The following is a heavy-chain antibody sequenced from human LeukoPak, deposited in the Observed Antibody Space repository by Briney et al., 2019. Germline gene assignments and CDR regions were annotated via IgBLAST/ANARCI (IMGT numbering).Heavy chain of an antibody. J-gene: IGHJ4*02. CDR2: ISGSSGII. CDR1: GFTFNTYT. CDR3: AKVRAAAGILSPFDY. D-gene: IGHD6-13*01. Sequence: GGSLRLSCAASGFTFNTYTMNWVRQAPGKGLEWVSYISGSSGIIDYADSVRGRFTISRDNAKNSLYLQMNSLRAEDTAVYYCAKVRAAAGILSPFDYWGQGTLVTVSS. V-gene: IGHV3-48*01.